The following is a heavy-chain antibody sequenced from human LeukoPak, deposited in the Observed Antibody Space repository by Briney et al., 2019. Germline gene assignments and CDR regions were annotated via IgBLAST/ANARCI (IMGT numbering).Heavy chain of an antibody. Sequence: GASVKVSCKASGGTFSSYAISWVRQAPGQGLEWMGGIIPIFGTANYAQKFQGRVTITADESTSTAYMELSSLRSEDTAVYYCARYEVRGPYYYYYYMDVWGKGTTVTVSS. CDR2: IIPIFGTA. CDR3: ARYEVRGPYYYYYYMDV. J-gene: IGHJ6*03. CDR1: GGTFSSYA. V-gene: IGHV1-69*13. D-gene: IGHD3-10*01.